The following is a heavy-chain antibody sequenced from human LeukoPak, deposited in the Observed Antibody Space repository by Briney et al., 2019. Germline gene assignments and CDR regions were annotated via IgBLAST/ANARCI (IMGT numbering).Heavy chain of an antibody. V-gene: IGHV1-2*02. J-gene: IGHJ4*02. CDR1: GYTFTGYY. CDR2: INPNSGGT. CDR3: ARLNDDSSGYRPLEY. Sequence: ASVKASCKASGYTFTGYYMQWVRQAPGQGLEWMGWINPNSGGTNYAQKFQGRVTMTRDTSISTAYMELSRLRSEDTAVYYCARLNDDSSGYRPLEYWGQGTLVTVSS. D-gene: IGHD3-22*01.